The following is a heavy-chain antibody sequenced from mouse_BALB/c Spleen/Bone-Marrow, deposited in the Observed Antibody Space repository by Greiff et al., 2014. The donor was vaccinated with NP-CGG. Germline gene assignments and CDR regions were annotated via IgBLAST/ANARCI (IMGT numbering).Heavy chain of an antibody. CDR3: AVAVYYGNDY. D-gene: IGHD2-1*01. CDR2: IDPANGNT. Sequence: EVQLQQSGAELVKPGASVKLSCTASGFNIKDTYIHWVKQRPEQGLEWIGRIDPANGNTKYDPKFQGKATITADTSSNTGNLQLSSLTSEDTAVYYCAVAVYYGNDYWGQGTTLTVSS. CDR1: GFNIKDTY. J-gene: IGHJ2*01. V-gene: IGHV14-3*02.